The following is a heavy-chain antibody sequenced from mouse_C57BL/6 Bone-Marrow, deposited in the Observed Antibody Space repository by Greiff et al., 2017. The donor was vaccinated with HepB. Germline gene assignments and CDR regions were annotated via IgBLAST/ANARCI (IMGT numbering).Heavy chain of an antibody. Sequence: EVQRVESGGGLVKPGGSLKLSCAASGFTFSDYGMHWVRQAPEKGLEWVAYISSGSSTIYYAATVKGRFTISRDNAKNTLFLQMTSLRSEDAAMYYCARRGYYGSSSYWYFDVWGTGTTVTVSS. V-gene: IGHV5-17*01. J-gene: IGHJ1*03. D-gene: IGHD1-1*01. CDR1: GFTFSDYG. CDR2: ISSGSSTI. CDR3: ARRGYYGSSSYWYFDV.